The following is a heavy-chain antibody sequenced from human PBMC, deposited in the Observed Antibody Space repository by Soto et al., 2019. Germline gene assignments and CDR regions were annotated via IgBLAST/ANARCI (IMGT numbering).Heavy chain of an antibody. CDR2: IIPIFGAA. V-gene: IGHV1-69*13. Sequence: ASVKVSCKASGDTFNGYAVNWVRQAPGQGLEWMGGIIPIFGAANYAQKFQGRVTITADESTSTVYMELRSLRSDDTAVFYCARELRITTAGPGPYNYGGKGTRVTVSS. CDR3: ARELRITTAGPGPYNY. D-gene: IGHD6-13*01. J-gene: IGHJ4*02. CDR1: GDTFNGYA.